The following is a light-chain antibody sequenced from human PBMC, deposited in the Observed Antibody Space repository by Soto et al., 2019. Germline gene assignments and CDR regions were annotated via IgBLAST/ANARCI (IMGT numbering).Light chain of an antibody. CDR2: GAS. V-gene: IGKV3-20*01. Sequence: EIVLTQSPGTLSLSPGERATLTCRASQSVTSSYLAWYQQKPGQAPSLLMYGASSRATGIPDRFSGSGSGTDFTLTISRLEPEDFAVYFCHQYGSSPLTFGPGTKVDNK. CDR1: QSVTSSY. J-gene: IGKJ3*01. CDR3: HQYGSSPLT.